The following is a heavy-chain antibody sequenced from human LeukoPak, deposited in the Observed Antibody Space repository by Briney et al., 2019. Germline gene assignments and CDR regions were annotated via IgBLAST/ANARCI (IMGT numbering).Heavy chain of an antibody. CDR3: ASQGSRDGYNHFDY. V-gene: IGHV4-4*02. D-gene: IGHD5-24*01. Sequence: SGTLSLTCAVSGGSISSSNWWSWVRQPPGKGLEWIGEIYHSGSTNYNPSLKSRVTKSVDKSKNQFSLKLSSVTAADTAVYYCASQGSRDGYNHFDYWGQGTLVTVSS. CDR2: IYHSGST. J-gene: IGHJ4*02. CDR1: GGSISSSNW.